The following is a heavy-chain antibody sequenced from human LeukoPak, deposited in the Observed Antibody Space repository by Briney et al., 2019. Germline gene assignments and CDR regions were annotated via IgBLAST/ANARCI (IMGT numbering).Heavy chain of an antibody. CDR1: GYSISSGYY. CDR3: ARDGRRGGYYFDY. V-gene: IGHV4-38-2*02. Sequence: SETLSLTRTVSGYSISSGYYWGWIRQPPGQRLEWIGSLYHSGSTYYNPSLKSRVTISIDTSKNQFSLNLTSVTAADTAVYYCARDGRRGGYYFDYWGQGSLVTVSS. D-gene: IGHD3-3*01. CDR2: LYHSGST. J-gene: IGHJ4*02.